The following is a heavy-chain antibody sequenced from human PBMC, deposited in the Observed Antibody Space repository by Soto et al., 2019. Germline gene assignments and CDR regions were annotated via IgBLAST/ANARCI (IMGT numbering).Heavy chain of an antibody. CDR3: ARAAGMTTVTSRSQMLDY. CDR2: INHSGST. CDR1: GGSFSGYY. J-gene: IGHJ4*02. V-gene: IGHV4-34*01. Sequence: SETLSLTCAVYGGSFSGYYWSWIRQPPGKGLEWTGEINHSGSTNYNPSLKSRDNISVDTSKNQYSMKLSSVTAADTAVYYCARAAGMTTVTSRSQMLDYWGQGTLVTVSS. D-gene: IGHD4-4*01.